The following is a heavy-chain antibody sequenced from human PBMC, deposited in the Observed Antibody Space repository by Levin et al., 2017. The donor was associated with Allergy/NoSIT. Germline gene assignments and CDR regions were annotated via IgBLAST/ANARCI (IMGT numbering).Heavy chain of an antibody. Sequence: GESLKISCAASGLTFSNYAMSWVRQAPGKGLEWVSAISGSGESTYYVDSVKGRFTISRDNSKNTLYLQMNSLRAEDTAVYYCSIGAVTTAEDYWAQGTLVTVSS. CDR2: ISGSGEST. V-gene: IGHV3-23*01. CDR1: GLTFSNYA. CDR3: SIGAVTTAEDY. D-gene: IGHD4-17*01. J-gene: IGHJ4*02.